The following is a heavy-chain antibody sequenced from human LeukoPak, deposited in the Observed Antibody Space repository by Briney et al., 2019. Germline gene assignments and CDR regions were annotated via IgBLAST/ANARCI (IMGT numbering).Heavy chain of an antibody. D-gene: IGHD2-15*01. J-gene: IGHJ4*02. CDR2: ISYDGSNK. CDR3: ARDLVVLGDLDY. Sequence: PGGSLRLSCAASGFTFSSYAMHWVRQAPGKGPEWVAVISYDGSNKYYADSVKGRFTISRDNSKNTLYLQMNSLRAEDTAVYYCARDLVVLGDLDYWGQGTLVTVSS. CDR1: GFTFSSYA. V-gene: IGHV3-30-3*01.